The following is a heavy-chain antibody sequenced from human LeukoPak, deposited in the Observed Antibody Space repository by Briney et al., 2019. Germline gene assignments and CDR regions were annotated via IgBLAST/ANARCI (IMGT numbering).Heavy chain of an antibody. CDR3: VSRVTSSWSTHFDY. D-gene: IGHD6-19*01. J-gene: IGHJ4*02. V-gene: IGHV3-53*01. Sequence: PGGSLRLSCAASGFTVSSNYMSWVRQAPGKGLEWVSVIYSGGSTYYADSVKGRFTISRDNSKNTLYLQMNSLRAEDTAVYYCVSRVTSSWSTHFDYWGQGTLVTVSS. CDR2: IYSGGST. CDR1: GFTVSSNY.